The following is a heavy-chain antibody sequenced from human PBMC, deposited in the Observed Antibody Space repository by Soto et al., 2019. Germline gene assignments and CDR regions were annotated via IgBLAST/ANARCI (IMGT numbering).Heavy chain of an antibody. CDR3: AASILYYGMDV. CDR1: GYTFTNYW. Sequence: GESLKISCKGSGYTFTNYWIGWVRQMPGKGLEWMGIIYPGDSDTKYNPSFQGQVTISADKSITTTYLRWTSLKASDTAIYYCAASILYYGMDVPAQGTTVTVSS. V-gene: IGHV5-51*01. J-gene: IGHJ6*02. CDR2: IYPGDSDT.